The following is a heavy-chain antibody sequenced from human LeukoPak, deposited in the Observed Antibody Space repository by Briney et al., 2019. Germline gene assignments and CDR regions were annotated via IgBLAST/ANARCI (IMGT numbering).Heavy chain of an antibody. V-gene: IGHV3-48*01. CDR1: GFTFSSYS. CDR3: ARDLRPSSDWYWRYYYYGMDV. CDR2: ISSSSSTI. J-gene: IGHJ6*02. Sequence: GGSLRLSCAASGFTFSSYSMNWVRQAPGKGLEWVSYISSSSSTIYYADSVKGRFTISRDNAKNSLYLQMNSLRAEDTAVYYCARDLRPSSDWYWRYYYYGMDVWGQGTTVTVSS. D-gene: IGHD6-19*01.